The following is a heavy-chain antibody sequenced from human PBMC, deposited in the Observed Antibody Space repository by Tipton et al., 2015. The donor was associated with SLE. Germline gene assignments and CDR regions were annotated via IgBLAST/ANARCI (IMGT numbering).Heavy chain of an antibody. CDR3: AHSSLYYDFWRESGAFDI. CDR1: GFSLSTSGVG. CDR2: IYWDDDK. V-gene: IGHV2-5*02. Sequence: LVKPTQTLTLTCTFSGFSLSTSGVGVGWIRQPPGKALEWLALIYWDDDKRYSPSLKSRLTITKDTSKNQVVLTMTNMDPVDTATYYCAHSSLYYDFWRESGAFDIWGQGTMVTVSS. D-gene: IGHD3-3*01. J-gene: IGHJ3*02.